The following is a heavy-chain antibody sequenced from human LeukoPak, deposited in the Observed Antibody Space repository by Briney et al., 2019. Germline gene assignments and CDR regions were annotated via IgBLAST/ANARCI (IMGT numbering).Heavy chain of an antibody. CDR3: ARGGYCSSTSCYAGRLDY. CDR2: INHSGST. CDR1: GGSFSGYY. D-gene: IGHD2-2*01. V-gene: IGHV4-34*01. J-gene: IGHJ4*02. Sequence: SETLSLTCAVYGGSFSGYYWSWIRQPPGKGLEWIGEINHSGSTNYNPSLKSRVTISVDTSKIQFSLKLSSVTAADTAVYYCARGGYCSSTSCYAGRLDYWGQGTLVTVSS.